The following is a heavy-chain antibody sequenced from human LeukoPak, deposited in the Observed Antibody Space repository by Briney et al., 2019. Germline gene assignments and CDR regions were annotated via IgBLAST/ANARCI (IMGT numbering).Heavy chain of an antibody. V-gene: IGHV2-70*11. J-gene: IGHJ4*02. CDR2: IDWDDDK. D-gene: IGHD3-16*01. CDR1: GFTVSSNY. CDR3: ARMDGRGGTLDY. Sequence: LRLSCAASGFTVSSNYMSWVRQPPGKALEWLARIDWDDDKYYSTSLKTRLTISKDTSKNQVVLTMTNMDPVDTATYYCARMDGRGGTLDYWGQGTLVTVSS.